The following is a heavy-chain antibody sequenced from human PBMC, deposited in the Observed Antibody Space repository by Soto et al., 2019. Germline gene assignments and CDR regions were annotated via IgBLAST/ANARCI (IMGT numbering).Heavy chain of an antibody. CDR2: INAGNGNT. V-gene: IGHV1-3*01. J-gene: IGHJ6*02. D-gene: IGHD6-13*01. CDR1: GYTFTSYA. Sequence: GASVKVSCKASGYTFTSYAMHWVRQAPGQRLEWMGWINAGNGNTKYSQKFQGRVTITRDTSASTAYMELSSLRSEDTAVYYCTREAAAGQYYYYYGMDVWGQGTTVTV. CDR3: TREAAAGQYYYYYGMDV.